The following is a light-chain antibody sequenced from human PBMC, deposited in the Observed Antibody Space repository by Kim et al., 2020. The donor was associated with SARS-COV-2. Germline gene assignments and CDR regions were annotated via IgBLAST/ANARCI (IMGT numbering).Light chain of an antibody. Sequence: CPGERATLSCRASQSVSSSYLAWDQQKPGQAPRLLIYGASSRATGIPDRFSGSGSGTDFTHTISRLEPEDFAVYYCQQYGSSPETFGQGTKVDIK. J-gene: IGKJ1*01. V-gene: IGKV3-20*01. CDR1: QSVSSSY. CDR2: GAS. CDR3: QQYGSSPET.